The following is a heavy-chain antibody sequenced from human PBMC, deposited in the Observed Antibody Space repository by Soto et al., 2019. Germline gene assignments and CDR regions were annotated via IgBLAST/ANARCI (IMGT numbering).Heavy chain of an antibody. J-gene: IGHJ4*02. CDR3: AKDLVAFTTGRRSPFGS. CDR2: ISYDGKNE. Sequence: QVQLVEAGGGVVQPGGYLRLSCAPSGFTFRAYGMHWVRQAPGKGLEWVAVISYDGKNEYYADSVKGRFSISRDSSKNTLYLQMNSLRAEDTAVYYCAKDLVAFTTGRRSPFGSWGQGTLVTVSS. V-gene: IGHV3-30*18. D-gene: IGHD1-1*01. CDR1: GFTFRAYG.